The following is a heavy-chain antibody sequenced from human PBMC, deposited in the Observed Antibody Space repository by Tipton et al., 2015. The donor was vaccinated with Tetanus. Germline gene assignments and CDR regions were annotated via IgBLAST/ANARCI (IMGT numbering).Heavy chain of an antibody. CDR1: GASITTYH. CDR2: IYYTGAT. Sequence: GLVKPSGTLSLTCTVSGASITTYHWSWLRQTPGRGLEWIGHIYYTGATSYNSSLQSRVTLSIDTSKNQFSLKLTSVTAADTAVYYCVRGRGLGAYSYGFEYWGQGALVTVSS. J-gene: IGHJ4*02. V-gene: IGHV4-59*12. CDR3: VRGRGLGAYSYGFEY. D-gene: IGHD5-18*01.